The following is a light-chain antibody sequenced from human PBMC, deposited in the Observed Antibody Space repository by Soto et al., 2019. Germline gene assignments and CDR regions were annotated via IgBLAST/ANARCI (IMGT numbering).Light chain of an antibody. J-gene: IGKJ4*01. Sequence: DIQMTQSPSSVSASVGDRVTITCRASQGISSWLAWYQTKPGKAPKLLIYAASSLQSGVPSRFSGSGSGTDFTLTISSLHPEDFATYYCQHANSFPLTFGGGTKVEIK. V-gene: IGKV1-12*01. CDR2: AAS. CDR3: QHANSFPLT. CDR1: QGISSW.